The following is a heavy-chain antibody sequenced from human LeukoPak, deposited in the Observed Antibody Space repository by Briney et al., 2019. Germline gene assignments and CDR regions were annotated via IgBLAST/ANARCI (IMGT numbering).Heavy chain of an antibody. CDR2: IHYTGST. CDR3: AVLVAAASNWYFDL. CDR1: GGSISSGSYF. V-gene: IGHV4-39*07. D-gene: IGHD2-8*02. J-gene: IGHJ2*01. Sequence: PSETLSLTCTVSGGSISSGSYFWGWIRQPPGKELEWIATIHYTGSTYYNPSLRSRVTISIDTSKNQFSLKVTSVTAADTAVYYCAVLVAAASNWYFDLRGRGTLVTVSS.